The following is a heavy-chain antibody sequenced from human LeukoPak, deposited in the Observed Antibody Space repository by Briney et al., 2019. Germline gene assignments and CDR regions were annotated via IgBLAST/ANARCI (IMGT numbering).Heavy chain of an antibody. CDR2: IKQDGSEK. CDR1: GFTFGDYA. Sequence: GGSLRLSCTASGFTFGDYAMSWFRQAPGKGLEWVANIKQDGSEKYYVDSVKGRFTISRDNAKNSLYLQMNSLRAEDTAVYYCARDAVDSGSYLDGDAFDIWGQGTMVTVSS. J-gene: IGHJ3*02. CDR3: ARDAVDSGSYLDGDAFDI. D-gene: IGHD1-26*01. V-gene: IGHV3-7*01.